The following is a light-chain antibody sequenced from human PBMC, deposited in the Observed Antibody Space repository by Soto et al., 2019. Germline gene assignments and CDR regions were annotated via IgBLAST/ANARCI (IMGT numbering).Light chain of an antibody. CDR3: QQYNNWPPWT. CDR1: QSVSSN. Sequence: EIVMTQSPATLSVSPGERATLSCRARQSVSSNLAWYQQKPGQAPRLLIYGASTRATGIPARFSGSGSGTEFTLTISRLQSEDCAVYYCQQYNNWPPWTFGQGTNVEIK. CDR2: GAS. V-gene: IGKV3-15*01. J-gene: IGKJ1*01.